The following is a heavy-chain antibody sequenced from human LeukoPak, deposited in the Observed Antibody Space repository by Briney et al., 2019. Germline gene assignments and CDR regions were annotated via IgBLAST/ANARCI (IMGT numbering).Heavy chain of an antibody. V-gene: IGHV3-74*01. Sequence: PGGSLRLSCAASGFTFSSYWMHWVRQAPGKGLVWVSRINSDGSSTSYADSVKGRFTISRDNAMNTLYLQMNSLRAEDTAVYYCARAPSYCSSGSCYYLLDYWGQGTPVTVSS. CDR2: INSDGSST. CDR3: ARAPSYCSSGSCYYLLDY. CDR1: GFTFSSYW. J-gene: IGHJ4*02. D-gene: IGHD2-15*01.